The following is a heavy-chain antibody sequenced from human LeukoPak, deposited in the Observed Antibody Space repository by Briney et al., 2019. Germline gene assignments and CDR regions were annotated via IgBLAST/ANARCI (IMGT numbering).Heavy chain of an antibody. D-gene: IGHD3-22*01. CDR3: ARDRHKYNYDSGGYPPY. Sequence: GGSLRLSCAASGFTFSSYAMSWVRQAPGKGLECISGFSGSGGSTYYADSVKGRFTISRDNSKNTLYLQMNSLRAEDTAVYYCARDRHKYNYDSGGYPPYWGQGTLVTVSS. V-gene: IGHV3-23*01. CDR2: FSGSGGST. CDR1: GFTFSSYA. J-gene: IGHJ4*02.